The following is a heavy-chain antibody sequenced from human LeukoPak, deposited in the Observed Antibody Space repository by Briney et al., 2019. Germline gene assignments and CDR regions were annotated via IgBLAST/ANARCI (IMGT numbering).Heavy chain of an antibody. Sequence: PSETLSLTCTVSGGSISSSSYYWSWIRQPPGKGLEWIGYIYYSGSTNYNPSLKSRVTISVDTSKNQFSLKLSSVTAADTAVYYCARAASGWFEDWYFDLWGRGTLVTVSS. CDR1: GGSISSSSYY. CDR2: IYYSGST. CDR3: ARAASGWFEDWYFDL. V-gene: IGHV4-61*01. D-gene: IGHD6-19*01. J-gene: IGHJ2*01.